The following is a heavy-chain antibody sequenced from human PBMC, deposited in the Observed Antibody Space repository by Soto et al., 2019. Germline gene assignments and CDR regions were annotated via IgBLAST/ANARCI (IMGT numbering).Heavy chain of an antibody. D-gene: IGHD3-22*01. CDR3: AKDLHYYDSSGYYVDY. CDR2: ISYDGSNK. V-gene: IGHV3-30*18. Sequence: LRLSCAASGFTFSSYGMHWVRQAPGKGLEWVAVISYDGSNKYYADSVKGRFTISRDDSKNTLYLQMNSLRAEDTAVYYCAKDLHYYDSSGYYVDYWGQGTLVTVSS. J-gene: IGHJ4*02. CDR1: GFTFSSYG.